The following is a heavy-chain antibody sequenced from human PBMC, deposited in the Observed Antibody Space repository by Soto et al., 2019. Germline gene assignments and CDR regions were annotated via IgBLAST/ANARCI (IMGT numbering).Heavy chain of an antibody. V-gene: IGHV4-30-4*01. CDR3: XXXXXXXXXXXX. Sequence: QVQLQESGPGLVKPSQTLSLTCTVSGDSISSNNNYWSWIRQPPGEGLEWIGFISYSGTTSYSPSLRSRVAISLDTSKNQFSLSLSSVTXXXXXXXXXXXXXXXXXXXXXXXQGTLVTVSS. J-gene: IGHJ4*02. CDR2: ISYSGTT. CDR1: GDSISSNNNY.